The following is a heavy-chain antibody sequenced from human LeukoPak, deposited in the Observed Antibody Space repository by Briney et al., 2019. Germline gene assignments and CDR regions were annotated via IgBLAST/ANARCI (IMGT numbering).Heavy chain of an antibody. V-gene: IGHV3-11*06. CDR1: GFTFSDYY. J-gene: IGHJ4*02. CDR2: ISSSSSYT. CDR3: ASGGRYCSSTSCFDY. D-gene: IGHD2-2*01. Sequence: GGSLRLSCAASGFTFSDYYMSWIRQAPGKGLEWVSYISSSSSYTNYADSVKGRSTISRDNAKNSLYLQMNSLRAEDTAVYYCASGGRYCSSTSCFDYWGQGTLVTVSS.